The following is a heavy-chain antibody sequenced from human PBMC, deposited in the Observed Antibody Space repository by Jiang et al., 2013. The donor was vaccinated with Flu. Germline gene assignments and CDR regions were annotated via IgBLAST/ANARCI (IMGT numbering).Heavy chain of an antibody. CDR1: GDSVSSDSVA. D-gene: IGHD3-16*01. Sequence: QTLSLTCTISGDSVSSDSVAWNWIRQSPSRGLEWLGRTYYRSKWYIDYALSVKSRITINPDTSKNQFSLQLKSVTPEDTALYYCASGAGDYWGQGTLVTVSS. V-gene: IGHV6-1*01. J-gene: IGHJ4*02. CDR3: ASGAGDY. CDR2: TYYRSKWYI.